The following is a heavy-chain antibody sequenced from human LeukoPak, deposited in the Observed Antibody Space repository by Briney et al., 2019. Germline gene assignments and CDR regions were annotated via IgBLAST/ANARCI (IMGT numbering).Heavy chain of an antibody. D-gene: IGHD2-15*01. J-gene: IGHJ4*02. CDR3: ARHGAAAVYFDY. V-gene: IGHV3-66*04. CDR1: GFTVSSNY. Sequence: GGSLRLSCAASGFTVSSNYMSWVRQAPGKGLEWVSVIYSGGSTYYADSVKGRFTISRDNSKSTLYLQMNSLRAEDTAVYYCARHGAAAVYFDYWGQGTLVTVSS. CDR2: IYSGGST.